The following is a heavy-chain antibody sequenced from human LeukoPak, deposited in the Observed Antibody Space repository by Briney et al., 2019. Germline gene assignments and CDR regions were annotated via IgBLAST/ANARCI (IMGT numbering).Heavy chain of an antibody. D-gene: IGHD5-12*01. J-gene: IGHJ4*02. V-gene: IGHV3-30*02. CDR2: IRDDGSNK. CDR3: AKDASGYEFDY. Sequence: GGSLRLSWAASGFTFSSYGMHWVRQAPGKGLEWVTFIRDDGSNKYYADSVKGRFIISRDNSKNTLYVQMNSLRAEDTAVYYCAKDASGYEFDYWGQGTLVTVSS. CDR1: GFTFSSYG.